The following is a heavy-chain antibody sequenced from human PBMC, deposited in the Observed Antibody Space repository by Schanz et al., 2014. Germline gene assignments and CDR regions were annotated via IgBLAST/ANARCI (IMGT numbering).Heavy chain of an antibody. V-gene: IGHV3-23*01. J-gene: IGHJ5*02. Sequence: EVQLLESGGGLVQPGGSLRLSCAASGFTLSNCAMSWVRQAPGKGLEWVSALSEGGGGTHYADSVRGRFTISSDSSKNTLYLQMSSLRADDTAVYYCAKAADWPVTRFDPWGQGTLVTVSS. D-gene: IGHD3-9*01. CDR3: AKAADWPVTRFDP. CDR1: GFTLSNCA. CDR2: LSEGGGGT.